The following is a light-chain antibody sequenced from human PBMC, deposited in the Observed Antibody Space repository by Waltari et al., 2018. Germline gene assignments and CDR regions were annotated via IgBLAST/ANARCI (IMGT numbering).Light chain of an antibody. CDR1: SLRRYH. V-gene: IGLV3-19*01. Sequence: SSELTQDPAVSVALRLTVRITCHGESLRRYHASLYQQKPGKAPVLVSYGKNNRPAGIQDRVTGYSSGKTDSLTITGAQAEDEAEYYCNYRDSSGNQVVFGGGTKLTVL. CDR3: NYRDSSGNQVV. J-gene: IGLJ2*01. CDR2: GKN.